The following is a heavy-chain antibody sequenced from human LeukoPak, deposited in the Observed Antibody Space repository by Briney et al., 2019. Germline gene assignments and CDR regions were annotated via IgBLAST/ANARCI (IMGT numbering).Heavy chain of an antibody. V-gene: IGHV3-30*02. J-gene: IGHJ4*02. CDR2: IRYDGSNK. D-gene: IGHD3-3*01. CDR3: AKVMRGFWSGYDYFDY. Sequence: PGGSLRLSCAASGFTFSSYGMHWVRQAPGKGLEWVAFIRYDGSNKYYADSVKGRFTISRDNSKNTLYLQMNSLRAEDPAVYYCAKVMRGFWSGYDYFDYWGQGTLVTVSS. CDR1: GFTFSSYG.